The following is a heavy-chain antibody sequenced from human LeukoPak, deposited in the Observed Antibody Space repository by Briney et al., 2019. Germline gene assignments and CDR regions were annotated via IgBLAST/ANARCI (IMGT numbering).Heavy chain of an antibody. CDR2: IYTSGST. V-gene: IGHV4-4*07. D-gene: IGHD3-10*01. J-gene: IGHJ4*02. CDR3: ARELWFGESHGYFDY. CDR1: GGSISSYY. Sequence: SETLSLTCTVSGGSISSYYWSWIRQPAGKGLEWIGRIYTSGSTNYNPSLKSRVTMSVDTSKNQFSLKLSSVTAADTAVYYCARELWFGESHGYFDYWGQGTLVTVSS.